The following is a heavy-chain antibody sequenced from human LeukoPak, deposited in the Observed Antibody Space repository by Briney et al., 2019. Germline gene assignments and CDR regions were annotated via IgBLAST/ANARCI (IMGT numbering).Heavy chain of an antibody. Sequence: PGRSLRPSCAASGFTFDDYAMHWVRQAPGKGLEWASGISWNSGSIGYADSVKGRFTISRDNAKNSLYLQMNSLRAEDTALYYCAKGDYYDSRGGNYFDYWGQGTLVTVSS. D-gene: IGHD3-22*01. CDR2: ISWNSGSI. V-gene: IGHV3-9*01. CDR3: AKGDYYDSRGGNYFDY. CDR1: GFTFDDYA. J-gene: IGHJ4*02.